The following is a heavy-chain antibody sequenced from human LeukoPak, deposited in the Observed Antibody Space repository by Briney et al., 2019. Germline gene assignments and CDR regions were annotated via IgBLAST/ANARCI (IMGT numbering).Heavy chain of an antibody. Sequence: GGSLRLSCVASGFSVSDNYMNWVRQAPGKGLEWVSVFYTDGNIFYSDSVKGRFAIFRDTSKNIVFLQMNSLRPEDTAMYYCAKGGFGSPLDYWGQGTLVTVSS. CDR3: AKGGFGSPLDY. CDR1: GFSVSDNY. CDR2: FYTDGNI. D-gene: IGHD3-3*01. V-gene: IGHV3-66*02. J-gene: IGHJ4*02.